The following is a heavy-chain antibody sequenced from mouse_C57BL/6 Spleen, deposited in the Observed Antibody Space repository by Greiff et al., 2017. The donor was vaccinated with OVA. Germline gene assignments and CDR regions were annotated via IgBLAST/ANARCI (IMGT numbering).Heavy chain of an antibody. J-gene: IGHJ1*03. CDR3: ARAPYGNYVWYFDV. Sequence: EVKLMESGPSLVRPSQTLSLTCTVTGFSINSDCYWIWIRQFPGNKLEYIGYTFYSGITYYNPSLASRTYITSDTSKNQFSLKLRYVTTEDTATYYSARAPYGNYVWYFDVGGTGTTGTVSS. V-gene: IGHV3-3*01. CDR2: TFYSGIT. D-gene: IGHD2-10*02. CDR1: GFSINSDCY.